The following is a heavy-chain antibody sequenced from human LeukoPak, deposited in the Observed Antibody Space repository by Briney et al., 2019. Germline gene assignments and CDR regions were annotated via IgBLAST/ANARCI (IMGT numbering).Heavy chain of an antibody. V-gene: IGHV4-59*01. J-gene: IGHJ4*02. D-gene: IGHD6-13*01. CDR2: IYYSGST. CDR1: GGSISSYY. CDR3: ARSVAAAGTGINY. Sequence: SETLSLTCTVSGGSISSYYWSWIRQPPGKGLEWIGYIYYSGSTNYNPSLKSRVTISVDTSKNQFSLKLSSVTAADTAVYYCARSVAAAGTGINYWGQGTLVTVSS.